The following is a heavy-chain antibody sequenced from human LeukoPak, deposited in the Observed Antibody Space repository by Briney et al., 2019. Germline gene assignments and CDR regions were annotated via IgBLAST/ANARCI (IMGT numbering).Heavy chain of an antibody. Sequence: ASVKVSCRASGYTFTGYYMHRVRQAPGQGLEWMGRINPNSGGTNYAQKFQGRVTMTRDTSISTAYMELSRLRSDDTAVYYCARSIQDIVLMVYGKGHNWFDPWGQGTLVTVSS. CDR2: INPNSGGT. V-gene: IGHV1-2*06. CDR1: GYTFTGYY. CDR3: ARSIQDIVLMVYGKGHNWFDP. D-gene: IGHD2-8*01. J-gene: IGHJ5*02.